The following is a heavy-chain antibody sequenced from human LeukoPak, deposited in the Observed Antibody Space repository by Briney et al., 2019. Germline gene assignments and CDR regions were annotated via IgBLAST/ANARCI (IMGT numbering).Heavy chain of an antibody. CDR1: GGSISSSSYY. CDR3: ASIAARRGYYFDY. J-gene: IGHJ4*02. CDR2: IYYSGST. V-gene: IGHV4-39*01. Sequence: SETLSLXCTVSGGSISSSSYYWGWIRQPPGKGLEWIGSIYYSGSTYYNPSLKSRVTISVDTSKNQFSLKLSSVTAADTAVYCCASIAARRGYYFDYWGQGTLVTVSS. D-gene: IGHD6-6*01.